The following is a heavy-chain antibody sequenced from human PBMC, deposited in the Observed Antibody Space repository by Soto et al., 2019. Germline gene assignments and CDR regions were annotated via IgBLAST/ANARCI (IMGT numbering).Heavy chain of an antibody. Sequence: QVQLVESGGGVVQPGRSLRLSCAASGFTFSNYGMHWVRQAPGKGLEWVAVIWHDGSNKDYADSVKGRFTISRDNSKNTLYLQMNSLRDEDTAVYYCAREGGIAAAGGFDYWGQGTLVTVSS. CDR3: AREGGIAAAGGFDY. D-gene: IGHD6-13*01. CDR1: GFTFSNYG. J-gene: IGHJ4*02. CDR2: IWHDGSNK. V-gene: IGHV3-33*01.